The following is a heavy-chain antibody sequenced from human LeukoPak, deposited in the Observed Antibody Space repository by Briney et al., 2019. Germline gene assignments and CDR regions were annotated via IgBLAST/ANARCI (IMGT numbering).Heavy chain of an antibody. D-gene: IGHD6-19*01. V-gene: IGHV4-4*07. CDR3: ARVTSYINGWYLSFDY. J-gene: IGHJ4*02. CDR2: IYSSGTT. CDR1: GGSMSSYY. Sequence: SETLSLTCTVFGGSMSSYYWSWIRQPAGKGLEWIGRIYSSGTTNYNPSLKSRVTMSVDTSKKEFSLKLTSVTAADTAVYYCARVTSYINGWYLSFDYWGQGALVTVSS.